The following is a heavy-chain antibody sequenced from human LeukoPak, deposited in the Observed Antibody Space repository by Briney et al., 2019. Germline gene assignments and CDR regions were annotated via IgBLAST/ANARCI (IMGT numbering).Heavy chain of an antibody. CDR2: ITKYDGRV. CDR1: SFGVHTFA. J-gene: IGHJ4*02. CDR3: AKDHSADGWPTFEY. D-gene: IGHD5-24*01. V-gene: IGHV3-23*01. Sequence: GSLRLSCAVSSFGVHTFAMSWVRQAPGKGLEWLSSITKYDGRVYYADSVRGRFTISRDSSQNELYLQMNSLRADDSAIYYCAKDHSADGWPTFEYWGRGTLVTVSS.